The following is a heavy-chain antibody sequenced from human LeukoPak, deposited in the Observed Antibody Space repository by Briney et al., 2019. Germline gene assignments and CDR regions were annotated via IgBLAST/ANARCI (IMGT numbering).Heavy chain of an antibody. J-gene: IGHJ4*02. D-gene: IGHD3-16*01. CDR1: GFTFKTYH. CDR2: ITSGASVI. Sequence: GRPLRLSCVASGFTFKTYHMNWVRQAPGKGLEWLSGITSGASVIYYADSVKGRFTISRDDAMNSVFLQMSGLTVDDTAVYYCARKRLADLGDDTSFGGTPFDSWGQGTLVIVSS. CDR3: ARKRLADLGDDTSFGGTPFDS. V-gene: IGHV3-48*03.